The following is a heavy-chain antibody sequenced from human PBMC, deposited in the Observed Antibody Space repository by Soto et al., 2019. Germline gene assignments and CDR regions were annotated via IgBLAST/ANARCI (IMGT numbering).Heavy chain of an antibody. Sequence: QVQLQESGPGLVKPSGTLSLTCAVSGGSISSSNWWSWVRQPPGKGLEWIGEIYHSGSTNYNPSLQSRVTISVDKSKNQFSLKLSSVTAADTAVYYCARVLEYHSPVTLVFQQGFDPWGQGTLVTVSS. V-gene: IGHV4-4*02. D-gene: IGHD2-21*02. CDR2: IYHSGST. J-gene: IGHJ5*02. CDR1: GGSISSSNW. CDR3: ARVLEYHSPVTLVFQQGFDP.